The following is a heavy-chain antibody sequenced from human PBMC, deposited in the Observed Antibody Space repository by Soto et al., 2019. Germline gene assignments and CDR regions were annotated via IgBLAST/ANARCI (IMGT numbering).Heavy chain of an antibody. D-gene: IGHD4-4*01. J-gene: IGHJ6*02. CDR2: IYACNGGT. Sequence: VQLVQSGGEVKKPGASVKVSCKTSDYHFDSDGITWVRQAPGQGLEWMGWIYACNGGTNYAQKFQDRVTMTTDTSTRTAYMELRSLRSDDTAVYYCANRGNPLMDVWGQGTTVTVSS. V-gene: IGHV1-18*01. CDR1: DYHFDSDG. CDR3: ANRGNPLMDV.